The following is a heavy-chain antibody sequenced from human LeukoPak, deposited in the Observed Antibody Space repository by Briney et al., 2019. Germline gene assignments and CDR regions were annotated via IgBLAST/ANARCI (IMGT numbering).Heavy chain of an antibody. CDR3: ARGIGIAVAAQYYFDY. V-gene: IGHV3-21*01. CDR2: ISSSSSYI. Sequence: GGSLRLSCAASGFTFSSYSMNWVRRAPGNGLEWVSSISSSSSYIYYADSVKGRFTISRDNAKNSLYLQMNSLRAEDTAVYYCARGIGIAVAAQYYFDYWGQGTLVTVSS. J-gene: IGHJ4*02. CDR1: GFTFSSYS. D-gene: IGHD6-19*01.